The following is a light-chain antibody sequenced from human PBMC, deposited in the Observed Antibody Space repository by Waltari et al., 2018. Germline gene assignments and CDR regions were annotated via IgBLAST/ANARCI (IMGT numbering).Light chain of an antibody. V-gene: IGKV4-1*01. CDR2: GAS. CDR3: QQYYSTPFT. Sequence: DIVMTQSPDSLAVSLGARATINSKSSQSVLYSSNNKNYLAWYQQKPGQPPKLLIYGASSRESGVPDRFSGSGSGTDFTLTISSLQAEDVAVYYCQQYYSTPFTFGPGTKLDIK. CDR1: QSVLYSSNNKNY. J-gene: IGKJ3*01.